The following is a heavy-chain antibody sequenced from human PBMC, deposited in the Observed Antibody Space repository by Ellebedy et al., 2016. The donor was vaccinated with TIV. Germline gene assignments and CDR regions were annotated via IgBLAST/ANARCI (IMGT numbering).Heavy chain of an antibody. CDR3: ARGPVDTSMVIDY. D-gene: IGHD5-18*01. J-gene: IGHJ4*02. CDR1: GFTFSIYS. Sequence: GESLKISCAASGFTFSIYSMNWVRQAPGKGLEWVPFISSSSNSLYYADSVKGRLTISRDNAKNSLYLQMNSLRAEDTAVYYCARGPVDTSMVIDYWGQGTLVTVSS. V-gene: IGHV3-21*01. CDR2: ISSSSNSL.